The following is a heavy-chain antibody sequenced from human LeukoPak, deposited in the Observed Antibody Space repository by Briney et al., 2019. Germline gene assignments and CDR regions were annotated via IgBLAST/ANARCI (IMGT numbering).Heavy chain of an antibody. J-gene: IGHJ6*03. CDR1: GFTFGSYA. CDR3: AKQYFYYSYMDV. V-gene: IGHV3-23*01. CDR2: ISGSGSNT. Sequence: GGSLRLSCAASGFTFGSYAMTWVRQAPGKGLEWVSAISGSGSNTYYADSVKGRFTFSRDNSKNTMYLQMNSLRAEDTAVYYCAKQYFYYSYMDVWGKGTTVTVSS.